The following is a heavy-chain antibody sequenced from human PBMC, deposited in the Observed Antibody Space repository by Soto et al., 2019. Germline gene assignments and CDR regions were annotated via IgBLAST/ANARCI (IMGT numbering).Heavy chain of an antibody. D-gene: IGHD3-10*01. Sequence: QVQLQESGPGLVKPSQTLSLTCTVSGGSISSGGYYWSWIRQHPGKGLEWIGYIYYSGSTYYNPSLKSRVTISRDTSKNQFSLKLSSVTAADTAVYYCASCRVYGSGRHYYYHGMDVWGQGTTVTVSS. J-gene: IGHJ6*02. CDR2: IYYSGST. CDR3: ASCRVYGSGRHYYYHGMDV. V-gene: IGHV4-31*03. CDR1: GGSISSGGYY.